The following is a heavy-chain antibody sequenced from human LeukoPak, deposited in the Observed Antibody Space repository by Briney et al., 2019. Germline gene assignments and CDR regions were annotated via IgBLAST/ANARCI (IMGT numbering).Heavy chain of an antibody. CDR3: ARPHIRGVVEYDFDY. CDR1: GYTFTDYY. CDR2: TNPNSGGS. Sequence: GASVKVSCKASGYTFTDYYMHWVRQAPGQGLEWMGRTNPNSGGSNYAQEFQGRVTMTRDTSISTAYMELNRLRSDDTAVYYCARPHIRGVVEYDFDYWGQGTLVTVSS. V-gene: IGHV1-2*06. J-gene: IGHJ4*02. D-gene: IGHD3-10*01.